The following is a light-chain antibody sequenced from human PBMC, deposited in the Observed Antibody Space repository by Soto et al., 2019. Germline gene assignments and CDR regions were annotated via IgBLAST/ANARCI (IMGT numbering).Light chain of an antibody. V-gene: IGKV3-15*01. CDR1: QSVTGS. Sequence: EIVMTQSPATLSVSPGERATLSCRASQSVTGSLAWYQQKPGQAPRLLIYGASTRATGIPARFSGSGSETEFTLTISSLPSEASAGYYCQQYNKWPLTFGPGTKVDI. CDR3: QQYNKWPLT. CDR2: GAS. J-gene: IGKJ3*01.